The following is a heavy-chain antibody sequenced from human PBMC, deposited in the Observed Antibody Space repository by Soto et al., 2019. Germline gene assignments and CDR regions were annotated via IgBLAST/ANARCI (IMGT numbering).Heavy chain of an antibody. V-gene: IGHV1-18*01. J-gene: IGHJ4*02. D-gene: IGHD6-19*01. Sequence: QVQLVQSGAEVKKPGASVKVSCKASGYTFTSYGISWVRQAPGQGLEWMGWISAYNGNTNYAQKLQGRVTMTTDTSTRKAYMELRSLESDDTAVYYCERNLAVGLVDYWAQGPLVTVSP. CDR1: GYTFTSYG. CDR2: ISAYNGNT. CDR3: ERNLAVGLVDY.